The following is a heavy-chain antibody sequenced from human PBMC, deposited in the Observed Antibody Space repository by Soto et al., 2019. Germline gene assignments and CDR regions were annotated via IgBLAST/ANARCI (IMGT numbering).Heavy chain of an antibody. CDR1: GYTFTSYA. V-gene: IGHV1-3*01. CDR2: INAGNGNT. D-gene: IGHD6-19*01. CDR3: ARGEDLYSSGFQALPQDY. J-gene: IGHJ4*02. Sequence: ASVKVSCKASGYTFTSYAMHWVRQAPGQRLEWMGWINAGNGNTKYSQKFQGRVTITRDTSASTAYMELSSLRSEDTAVYYCARGEDLYSSGFQALPQDYWGQGTLVTVSS.